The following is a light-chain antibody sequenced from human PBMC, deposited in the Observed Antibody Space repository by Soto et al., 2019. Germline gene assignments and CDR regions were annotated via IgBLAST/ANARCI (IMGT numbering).Light chain of an antibody. J-gene: IGKJ1*01. CDR1: QGVSSN. V-gene: IGKV3-15*01. Sequence: EIVMTQSPATLSVSPGERATLSCRASQGVSSNLAWYQQKPGQAPRLLIYGASTRATGIPARFSGSGSGTEFTLTISSLQSEDFAVYYCQQYNKWPWTFGQGTKVDIK. CDR3: QQYNKWPWT. CDR2: GAS.